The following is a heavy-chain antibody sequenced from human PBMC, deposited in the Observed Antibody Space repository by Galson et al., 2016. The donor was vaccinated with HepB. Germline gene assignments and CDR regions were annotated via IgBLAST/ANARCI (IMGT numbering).Heavy chain of an antibody. Sequence: SVKVSCKASGYTFTSYAMHWVRQAPGQRLEWMGWINAGNGYTKYSQKFQGRVTITRDTSASTAYMELSSLRSEDTAVYYCARGLKTTPREGRGYYWGQGTLVTVSS. CDR2: INAGNGYT. CDR3: ARGLKTTPREGRGYY. D-gene: IGHD1-14*01. CDR1: GYTFTSYA. V-gene: IGHV1-3*01. J-gene: IGHJ4*02.